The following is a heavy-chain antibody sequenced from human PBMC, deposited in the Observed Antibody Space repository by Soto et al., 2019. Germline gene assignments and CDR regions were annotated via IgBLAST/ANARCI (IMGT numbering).Heavy chain of an antibody. CDR1: GGSISSYY. CDR3: ARLLGDTIFGVVTRVGYFDY. D-gene: IGHD3-3*01. J-gene: IGHJ4*02. Sequence: SETLSLTCTVSGGSISSYYWSWIRQPPGKGLEWIGYIYYSGSTNYNPSLKSRVTISVDTSKNQFSLKLSSVTAADTAVYYCARLLGDTIFGVVTRVGYFDYWGQGTLVTVSS. CDR2: IYYSGST. V-gene: IGHV4-59*08.